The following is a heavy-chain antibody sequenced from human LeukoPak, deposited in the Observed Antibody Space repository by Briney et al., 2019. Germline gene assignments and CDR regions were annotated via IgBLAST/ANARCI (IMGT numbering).Heavy chain of an antibody. D-gene: IGHD3-9*01. V-gene: IGHV3-15*01. Sequence: GGSLRLSCAASGFTFSDAWMSWVRQAPGKGLGWVGRIRSNTDGGTADYAAPVKGRFTISRDDSKTTLYLQMNSLKTEDTAVYYCAAGLHLWFWGQGTLVTVSS. CDR1: GFTFSDAW. CDR2: IRSNTDGGTA. CDR3: AAGLHLWF. J-gene: IGHJ4*02.